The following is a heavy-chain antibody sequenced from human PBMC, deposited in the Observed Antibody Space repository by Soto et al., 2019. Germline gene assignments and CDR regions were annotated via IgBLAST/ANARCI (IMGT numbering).Heavy chain of an antibody. D-gene: IGHD2-8*01. V-gene: IGHV4-4*07. Sequence: SETLSLPCTVSGGSISRYYWSWIRQTDGKXLEWIGRIYTSGSTNYNPSLKSRVTMSVDTSKNQFSLKLSSVTAADTAVYYCARDGFGYCTNGVCPYFDPWGQGTLVSVSS. CDR2: IYTSGST. J-gene: IGHJ5*02. CDR1: GGSISRYY. CDR3: ARDGFGYCTNGVCPYFDP.